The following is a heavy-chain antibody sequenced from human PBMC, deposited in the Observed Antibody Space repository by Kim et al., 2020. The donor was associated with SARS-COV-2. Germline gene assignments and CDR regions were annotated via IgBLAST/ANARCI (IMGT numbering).Heavy chain of an antibody. Sequence: GGSLRLSCAASGFTFSSYAMSWVRQAPGKGLEWVSAISGSGGSTYYADSVKGRFTISRDNSKNTLYLQMNSLRAEDTAVYYCAKVEFLWYQLLQNAFDIWGQGTMVTVSS. CDR2: ISGSGGST. CDR1: GFTFSSYA. D-gene: IGHD2-2*01. CDR3: AKVEFLWYQLLQNAFDI. V-gene: IGHV3-23*01. J-gene: IGHJ3*02.